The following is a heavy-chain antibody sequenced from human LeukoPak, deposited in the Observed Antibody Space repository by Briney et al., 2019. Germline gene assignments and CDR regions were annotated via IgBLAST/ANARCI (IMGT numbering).Heavy chain of an antibody. V-gene: IGHV1-69*05. CDR3: ARDTYYYDSSSYFVLYYFDY. CDR1: GGTFSSYA. D-gene: IGHD3-22*01. CDR2: IIPIFGTA. Sequence: SVKVSCKASGGTFSSYAISWVRQAPGQGLEWMGGIIPIFGTANCAQKFRGRVTITTDESTSTAYMELSSLRSEDTAVYYCARDTYYYDSSSYFVLYYFDYWGQGTLVTVSS. J-gene: IGHJ4*02.